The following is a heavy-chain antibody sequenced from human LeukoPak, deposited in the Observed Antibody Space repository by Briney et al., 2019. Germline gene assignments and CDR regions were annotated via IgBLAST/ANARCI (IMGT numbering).Heavy chain of an antibody. Sequence: ASVNVSCKVSGGALTSYAISWVRHAPGPGLEWMGRIFPILGIANYAKTFPGRVTITADKTTSTAYMKLSNLRSENTAVYYCARDGGDSSRWSRVFDYWGQGTLVTVSS. CDR2: IFPILGIA. CDR1: GGALTSYA. D-gene: IGHD6-13*01. V-gene: IGHV1-69*04. J-gene: IGHJ4*02. CDR3: ARDGGDSSRWSRVFDY.